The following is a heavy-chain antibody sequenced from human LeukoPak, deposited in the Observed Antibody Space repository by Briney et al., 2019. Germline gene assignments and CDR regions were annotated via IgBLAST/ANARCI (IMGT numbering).Heavy chain of an antibody. CDR1: GYTFTGYY. J-gene: IGHJ6*02. D-gene: IGHD5-18*01. Sequence: ASVKVSCKASGYTFTGYYMHWVRQAPGQRLEWMGWINAGNGNTKYSQKFQGRVTITRDTSASTAYMELSSLRSEDTAVYYCARDRYRAGHYYYYGMDVWGQGTTVTVSS. CDR2: INAGNGNT. CDR3: ARDRYRAGHYYYYGMDV. V-gene: IGHV1-3*01.